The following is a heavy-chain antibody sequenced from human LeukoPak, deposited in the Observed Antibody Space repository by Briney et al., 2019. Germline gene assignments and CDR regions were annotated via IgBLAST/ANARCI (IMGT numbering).Heavy chain of an antibody. V-gene: IGHV3-30*18. D-gene: IGHD6-19*01. CDR1: GFTFSSYG. CDR3: AKDRYIAVAGTVDY. Sequence: GGSLRLSCAASGFTFSSYGMHWVRQAPGKGLEWVAVISYDGSNKYYADSVKGRFTISRDNSKNTLYLQMNSLRAEDTAVYYCAKDRYIAVAGTVDYWGQGTLVTVSS. CDR2: ISYDGSNK. J-gene: IGHJ4*02.